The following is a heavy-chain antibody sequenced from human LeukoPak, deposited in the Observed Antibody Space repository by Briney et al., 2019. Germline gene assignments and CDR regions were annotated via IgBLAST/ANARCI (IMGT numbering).Heavy chain of an antibody. CDR2: IKQDGSEK. CDR1: GFTFSSHW. V-gene: IGHV3-7*01. CDR3: ARDTGSHYYDSSGYYQLYAFDI. J-gene: IGHJ3*02. D-gene: IGHD3-22*01. Sequence: GGSLRLSCAASGFTFSSHWMSWVRQAPGKGREWVANIKQDGSEKYYVDSVKGRFTISRDNAKNSLYLQMNSLRAEDTAVYYCARDTGSHYYDSSGYYQLYAFDIWGQGTMVTVSS.